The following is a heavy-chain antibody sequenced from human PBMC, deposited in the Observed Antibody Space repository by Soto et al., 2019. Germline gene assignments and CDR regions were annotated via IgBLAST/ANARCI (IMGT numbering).Heavy chain of an antibody. J-gene: IGHJ6*02. CDR2: FDPEDGET. V-gene: IGHV1-24*01. Sequence: ASVKVSCKVSGYTLTELSMHWVRQAPGKGLEWMGGFDPEDGETIYAQKFQGRVTITADESTSTAYMELSSLRSEDTAVYYCARDLPRNWNYDYYGMDVWGQGTKVTVSS. D-gene: IGHD1-1*01. CDR3: ARDLPRNWNYDYYGMDV. CDR1: GYTLTELS.